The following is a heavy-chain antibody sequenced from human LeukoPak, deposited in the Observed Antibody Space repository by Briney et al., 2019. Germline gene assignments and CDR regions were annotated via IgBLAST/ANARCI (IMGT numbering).Heavy chain of an antibody. D-gene: IGHD2-15*01. Sequence: GGSLRLSCAASGFTFSSYGMTWVRQAPGKGLEWVSYISSSSSTIYYADSVKGRFTISRDNAKNSLYLQMNSLRAEDTAVYYCARLELVAATPVYYYYMDVWGKGTTVTVSS. J-gene: IGHJ6*03. CDR2: ISSSSSTI. V-gene: IGHV3-48*01. CDR1: GFTFSSYG. CDR3: ARLELVAATPVYYYYMDV.